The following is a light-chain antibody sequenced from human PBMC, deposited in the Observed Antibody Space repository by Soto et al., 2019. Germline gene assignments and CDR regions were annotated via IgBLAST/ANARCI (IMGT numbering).Light chain of an antibody. J-gene: IGLJ1*01. CDR3: QVWDTSTDHRGV. CDR2: EVS. CDR1: SSDVGGYNY. Sequence: QSALTQPASVSGSPGQSITISCTGTSSDVGGYNYVSWYQQHPGKAPKLMIYEVSNRPSGVSNRFSGSNSGNTATLTITRVEAGDEADYYCQVWDTSTDHRGVFGTGTKLTVL. V-gene: IGLV2-14*01.